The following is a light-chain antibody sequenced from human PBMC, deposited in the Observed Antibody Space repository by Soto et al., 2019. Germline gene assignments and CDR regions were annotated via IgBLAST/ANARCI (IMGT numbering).Light chain of an antibody. J-gene: IGKJ2*01. CDR3: QQYNNWPYT. Sequence: EIVLTQSPATLSLSPGERATLSCRASQSVSGSLAWYQQKLGQAPRLLIYDASNRATGIPARFSGSGSGTDFTLTISSLEPEDFAVYYCQQYNNWPYTFGQGTKLEIK. CDR1: QSVSGS. CDR2: DAS. V-gene: IGKV3-11*01.